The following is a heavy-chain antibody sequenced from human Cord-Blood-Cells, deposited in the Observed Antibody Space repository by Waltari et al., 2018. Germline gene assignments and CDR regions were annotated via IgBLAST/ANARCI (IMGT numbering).Heavy chain of an antibody. CDR1: GGSISSYY. D-gene: IGHD4-17*01. V-gene: IGHV4-4*07. J-gene: IGHJ6*02. Sequence: QVQLQESGPGLVKPSETLSLPCTVSGGSISSYYWSWIRQPAGKGLEWIGRIYTSGSTNYNPSLQSRVTRSVDTSKNQFSLELSSVTAADTAVYYCARQAGDYYDYGIDVWGQGTTVTVSS. CDR2: IYTSGST. CDR3: ARQAGDYYDYGIDV.